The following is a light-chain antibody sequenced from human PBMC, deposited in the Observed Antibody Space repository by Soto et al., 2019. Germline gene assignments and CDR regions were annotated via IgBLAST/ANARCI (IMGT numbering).Light chain of an antibody. CDR3: NSYTTLSNRV. CDR2: EVT. Sequence: QSALTQPASVSGSPGQSITISCTGTSGDIGAYNYVSWYQQHPGKAPKLLIYEVTNRPSGVSDRFSGSKSGNTASLTISGPQAEDEANYYCNSYTTLSNRVFGTGTKVTVL. J-gene: IGLJ1*01. V-gene: IGLV2-14*01. CDR1: SGDIGAYNY.